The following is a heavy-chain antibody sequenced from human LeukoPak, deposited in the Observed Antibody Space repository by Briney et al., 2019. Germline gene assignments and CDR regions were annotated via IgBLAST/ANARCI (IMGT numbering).Heavy chain of an antibody. CDR1: GFTVSSNY. CDR3: AREFQEYSYGAAGY. Sequence: PGGSLRLSCAASGFTVSSNYMSWVRQAPGKGLEWVSVIYSGGSTYYADSVKGRLTISRDNAKNSLYLQMNSLRAEDTAVYYCAREFQEYSYGAAGYWGQGTLVTVSS. J-gene: IGHJ4*02. V-gene: IGHV3-53*01. CDR2: IYSGGST. D-gene: IGHD5-18*01.